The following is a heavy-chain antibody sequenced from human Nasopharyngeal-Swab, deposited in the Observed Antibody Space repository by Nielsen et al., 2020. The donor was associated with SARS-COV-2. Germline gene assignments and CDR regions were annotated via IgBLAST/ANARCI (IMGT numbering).Heavy chain of an antibody. D-gene: IGHD3-3*01. CDR3: ARDLSGYYTGGNYYYGMDV. V-gene: IGHV3-11*04. CDR1: GFTFSDHY. CDR2: ISSSGRTL. J-gene: IGHJ6*02. Sequence: GESLKISCPASGFTFSDHYMSWSRRAPGKGLEWGSYISSSGRTLDSADSVRGRFTISGDNAKKSLDLQMHSLRAEDTAVYYCARDLSGYYTGGNYYYGMDVWGQGTTVTVSS.